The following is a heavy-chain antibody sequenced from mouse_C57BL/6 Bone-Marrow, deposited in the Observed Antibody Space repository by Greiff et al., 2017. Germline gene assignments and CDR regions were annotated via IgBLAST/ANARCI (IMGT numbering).Heavy chain of an antibody. V-gene: IGHV14-2*01. D-gene: IGHD3-2*02. CDR3: ARAAQAPGPKVSFDY. CDR1: GFNINDYY. CDR2: IDPEDGET. Sequence: VQLQQSGAELVKPGASVKLSCTASGFNINDYYMHWVKQRTEQGLEWIGRIDPEDGETKYAPKFQDKATITADTSSNTAYLQRSSLTSEDTAVYYCARAAQAPGPKVSFDYWGQGTTLTVSS. J-gene: IGHJ2*01.